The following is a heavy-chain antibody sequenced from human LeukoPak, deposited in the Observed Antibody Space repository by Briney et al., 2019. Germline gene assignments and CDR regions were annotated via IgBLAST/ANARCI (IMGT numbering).Heavy chain of an antibody. J-gene: IGHJ4*02. V-gene: IGHV3-23*01. CDR1: RFTFSSYG. D-gene: IGHD2-21*01. Sequence: GGSLRLSCAASRFTFSSYGMSWVRQAPGKGLEWVSGISGGSTHYADSVKGRFTISRDNSKNTLYLQMSSLRAEDTAVYYCASSTPDWDYWGQGTLVTVSS. CDR2: ISGGST. CDR3: ASSTPDWDY.